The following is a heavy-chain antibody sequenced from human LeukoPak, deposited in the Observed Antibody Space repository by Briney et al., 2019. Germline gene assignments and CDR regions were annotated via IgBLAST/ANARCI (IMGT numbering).Heavy chain of an antibody. CDR3: ARDPSNTSGWYIYFDY. J-gene: IGHJ4*02. Sequence: ASVKVSCKASGYTFNRHGISWARQAPGQGLEWMGWISAYNGDTKYSQKLQGRVTLTIDTSTSTAYMELRSLTSDDTAMYYCARDPSNTSGWYIYFDYWGQGTLVTVSS. D-gene: IGHD6-19*01. V-gene: IGHV1-18*01. CDR1: GYTFNRHG. CDR2: ISAYNGDT.